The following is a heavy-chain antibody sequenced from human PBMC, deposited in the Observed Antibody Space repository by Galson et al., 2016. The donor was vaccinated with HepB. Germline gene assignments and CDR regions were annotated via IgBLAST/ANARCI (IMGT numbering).Heavy chain of an antibody. CDR1: EITFSNSA. Sequence: SVKVSCKASEITFSNSAVQWVRQARGQRLEWMGWIAAGTGYTNYAQKFQERVTISRDMSTSTAYMALAGLRSEDTAVYYCAAGPTVTTGHYYYYYGMDVWGQGTTVTVSS. CDR2: IAAGTGYT. V-gene: IGHV1-58*01. J-gene: IGHJ6*02. D-gene: IGHD4-17*01. CDR3: AAGPTVTTGHYYYYYGMDV.